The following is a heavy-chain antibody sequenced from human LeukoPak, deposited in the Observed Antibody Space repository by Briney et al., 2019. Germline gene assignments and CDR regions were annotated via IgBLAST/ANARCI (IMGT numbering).Heavy chain of an antibody. J-gene: IGHJ4*02. D-gene: IGHD1-1*01. V-gene: IGHV3-74*01. CDR2: INTDGSST. CDR1: GFTFSSYW. Sequence: GGSLRLSCAASGFTFSSYWMHWVRQVPGKGLVWVSRINTDGSSTTYADSVKGRFTISRDNTENTLYLHMSSLRAEDTAVYYCAREWKKTGAFDHWGQGTLVTVSS. CDR3: AREWKKTGAFDH.